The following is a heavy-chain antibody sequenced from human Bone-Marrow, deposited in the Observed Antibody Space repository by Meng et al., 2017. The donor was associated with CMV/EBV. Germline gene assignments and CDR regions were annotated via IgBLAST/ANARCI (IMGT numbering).Heavy chain of an antibody. CDR1: GFTFSSYW. CDR3: AHRGRDGYDIHYFGLDV. Sequence: GGSLRLSCAASGFTFSSYWMHWVRQAPGKGLVWVSRINSDGSSTSYAGSVKGRFTISRDDSKNTVSLQMNNLRVDDTAVYYCAHRGRDGYDIHYFGLDVWGQGTTVTVSS. J-gene: IGHJ6*02. CDR2: INSDGSST. D-gene: IGHD5-24*01. V-gene: IGHV3-74*01.